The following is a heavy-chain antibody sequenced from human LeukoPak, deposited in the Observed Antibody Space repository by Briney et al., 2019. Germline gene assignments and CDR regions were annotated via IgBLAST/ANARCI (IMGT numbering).Heavy chain of an antibody. D-gene: IGHD3-22*01. J-gene: IGHJ4*02. Sequence: SGGSLRLSCAASGFTFSRYAMHWVRQAPGKGLEWLAVISYDGSDQKYGESVKGRFSITRDNSKNTVYLDMNSLRVEDTTIYYCAKGDGGSSGYPLDYWGQGTLVTVSS. CDR2: ISYDGSDQ. V-gene: IGHV3-30*18. CDR3: AKGDGGSSGYPLDY. CDR1: GFTFSRYA.